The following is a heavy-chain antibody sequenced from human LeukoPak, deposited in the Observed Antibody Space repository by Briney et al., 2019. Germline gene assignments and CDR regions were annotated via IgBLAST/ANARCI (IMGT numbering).Heavy chain of an antibody. D-gene: IGHD3-10*01. CDR3: ARGGVRGVIFDS. J-gene: IGHJ4*02. V-gene: IGHV3-7*04. CDR2: IKPDGSGK. CDR1: GFTFSNYW. Sequence: PGGSLRLSCAASGFTFSNYWMSWVRQAPGKGLEWVANIKPDGSGKYYVDSVKGRFTISRDNAKNSLSLQMNSLRAEDTAVYYCARGGVRGVIFDSWGQGTLVTVSS.